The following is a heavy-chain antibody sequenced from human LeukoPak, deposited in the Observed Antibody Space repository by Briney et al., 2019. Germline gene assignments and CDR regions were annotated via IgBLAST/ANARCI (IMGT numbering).Heavy chain of an antibody. CDR2: ISHNGGST. Sequence: PGGSLRLSCAASGFTFSDYAMHWVRQAPGKGLEYVSAISHNGGSTYYAHPVKGRFTISRDNSKNTLYLQLGSLRDEDMAVYYCARERRFCTSTSCYCFFDYWGQGTLVTVSS. CDR3: ARERRFCTSTSCYCFFDY. CDR1: GFTFSDYA. J-gene: IGHJ4*02. D-gene: IGHD2-2*01. V-gene: IGHV3-64*01.